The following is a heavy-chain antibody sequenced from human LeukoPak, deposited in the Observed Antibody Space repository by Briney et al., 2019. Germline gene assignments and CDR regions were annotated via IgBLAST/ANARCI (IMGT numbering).Heavy chain of an antibody. J-gene: IGHJ4*02. Sequence: ASVKVSCKASGYTFTGYYMHWVRQAPGQGLEWMGWINPNSGGTNYAQKFQGRVTMTRDTSISTAYMELSGLRSDDTAVYYCARGSGNRGAYRKDYFDYWGQGTLVTVSS. V-gene: IGHV1-2*02. CDR3: ARGSGNRGAYRKDYFDY. CDR1: GYTFTGYY. D-gene: IGHD3-10*01. CDR2: INPNSGGT.